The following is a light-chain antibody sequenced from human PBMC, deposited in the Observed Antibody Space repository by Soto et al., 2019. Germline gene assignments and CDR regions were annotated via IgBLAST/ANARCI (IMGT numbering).Light chain of an antibody. V-gene: IGLV2-11*01. CDR1: SSDVGGYNY. J-gene: IGLJ3*02. Sequence: QSALTQPRSVSGSPGQSVTISCTGTSSDVGGYNYVSWYQQHPGKAPKLMIHDVTKRPSGVPDRFSGSKSGNTASLTIIGLQAEDEADYYCCSYAGSYSWLFGGGTKVTVL. CDR3: CSYAGSYSWL. CDR2: DVT.